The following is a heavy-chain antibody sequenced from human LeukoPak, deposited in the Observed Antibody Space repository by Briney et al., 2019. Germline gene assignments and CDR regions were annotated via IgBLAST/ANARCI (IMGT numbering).Heavy chain of an antibody. D-gene: IGHD3-22*01. V-gene: IGHV3-53*01. CDR1: GFTVSSNY. Sequence: GGSLRLSCVASGFTVSSNYMSWVRQAPGKGLEWVAVIYSGGQTYYAASAKGRFTISRDNSKNTLYLQMNSLRAEDTAMYYCTRSYYYDSSGYRNDYWGQGTLVTVSS. J-gene: IGHJ4*02. CDR2: IYSGGQT. CDR3: TRSYYYDSSGYRNDY.